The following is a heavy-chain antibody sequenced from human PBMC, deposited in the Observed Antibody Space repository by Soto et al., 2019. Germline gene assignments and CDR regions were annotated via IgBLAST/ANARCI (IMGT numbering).Heavy chain of an antibody. CDR1: GGTFSTLA. Sequence: QVQLVQSGTEVKKPGSSVKVSCKASGGTFSTLAVSWVRQAPGQGLQWMGGIIPIFGRPVYAQKFHGRVTITADESTSIVYMELLSLSSEDTAVYYCARAPYEDYAVPEPNAFVSWGQGTLVTVSS. V-gene: IGHV1-69*01. J-gene: IGHJ4*02. CDR3: ARAPYEDYAVPEPNAFVS. CDR2: IIPIFGRP. D-gene: IGHD4-17*01.